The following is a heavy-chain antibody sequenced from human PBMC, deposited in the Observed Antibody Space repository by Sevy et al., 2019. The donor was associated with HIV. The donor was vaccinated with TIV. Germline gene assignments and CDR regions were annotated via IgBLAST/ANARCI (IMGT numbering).Heavy chain of an antibody. J-gene: IGHJ4*02. D-gene: IGHD2-15*01. Sequence: PGGSLRLSCEASGFTFRSFDMSWARQAPGKGLEWVSSISSYSNNIYYADSVKGRFTVSRDNAKNSLFLQMDSLGADDTGVYFWARVERWYEIDYWGQGTLVTVSS. V-gene: IGHV3-21*01. CDR2: ISSYSNNI. CDR3: ARVERWYEIDY. CDR1: GFTFRSFD.